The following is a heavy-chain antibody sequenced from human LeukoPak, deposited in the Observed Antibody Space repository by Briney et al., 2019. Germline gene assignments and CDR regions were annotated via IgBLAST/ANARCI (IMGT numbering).Heavy chain of an antibody. D-gene: IGHD2-15*01. CDR1: GFTFSDYW. J-gene: IGHJ4*02. Sequence: PGGSLRLSCAASGFTFSDYWMHWVRQAPGKGLVWVSRSNRDGTRTTYAESVKGRFTISRDNSKNTLYLQMDSLRAGDTAVYYCARWDCSGVNRNSGSRFIDSWGQGTLVTVSS. CDR3: ARWDCSGVNRNSGSRFIDS. CDR2: SNRDGTRT. V-gene: IGHV3-74*01.